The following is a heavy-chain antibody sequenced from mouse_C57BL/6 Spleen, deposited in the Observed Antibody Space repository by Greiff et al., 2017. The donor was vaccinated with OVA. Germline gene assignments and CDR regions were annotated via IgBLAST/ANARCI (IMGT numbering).Heavy chain of an antibody. J-gene: IGHJ3*01. CDR2: IWSGGRT. D-gene: IGHD2-2*01. V-gene: IGHV2-4*01. CDR1: GFSLTSYG. CDR3: AKGEVTTAWFAY. Sequence: QVQLKQSGPGLVQPSQSLSITCTVSGFSLTSYGVHWVRKPPGKGLEWLGVIWSGGRTDYNAAFISRLSISKDNSKSQVFFKMNSLQADDTAIYYCAKGEVTTAWFAYWGQGTLVTVSA.